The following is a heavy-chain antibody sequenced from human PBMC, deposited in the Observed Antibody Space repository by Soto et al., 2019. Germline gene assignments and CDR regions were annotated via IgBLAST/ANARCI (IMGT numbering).Heavy chain of an antibody. J-gene: IGHJ6*02. V-gene: IGHV3-30-3*01. CDR1: GFTFSSYA. CDR2: ISYDGSNK. CDR3: ARPFHPAHDYGMDV. Sequence: GSLRLSCAASGFTFSSYAMHWVRQAPGKGLEWVAVISYDGSNKYYADSVKGRFTISRDNSKNTLYLQMNSLRAEDTAVYYCARPFHPAHDYGMDVWGQGTTVTVSS.